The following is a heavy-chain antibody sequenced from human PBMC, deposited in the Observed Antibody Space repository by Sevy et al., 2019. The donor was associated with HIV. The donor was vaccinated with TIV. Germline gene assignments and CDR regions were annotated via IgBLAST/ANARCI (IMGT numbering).Heavy chain of an antibody. J-gene: IGHJ6*03. CDR1: EFSFDSYG. D-gene: IGHD3-22*01. V-gene: IGHV3-23*01. Sequence: GGSLRLSCAVSEFSFDSYGTTWVRQAPGKGLEWVSGISGSGTRTYYADSVKGRFIISRDNSKNTLYLQMNSLRSEDTAIYYWAKGGGGHYDPDEIGYYFYYYNMDVWGKGTTVTVSS. CDR3: AKGGGGHYDPDEIGYYFYYYNMDV. CDR2: ISGSGTRT.